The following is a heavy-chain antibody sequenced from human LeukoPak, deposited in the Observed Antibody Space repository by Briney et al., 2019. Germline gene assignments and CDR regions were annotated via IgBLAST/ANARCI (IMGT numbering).Heavy chain of an antibody. J-gene: IGHJ4*02. CDR1: GYTFTSYG. CDR2: ISAYNGNT. D-gene: IGHD3-22*01. V-gene: IGHV1-18*01. Sequence: ASVKVSCKASGYTFTSYGISWVRQAPGQGLERMGWISAYNGNTNYTQKFQGRVTMTRDTSISTAYMELSRLRSDDTAVYYCARDSGMDYYDSSGYYYVLLRNWGQGTLITVSS. CDR3: ARDSGMDYYDSSGYYYVLLRN.